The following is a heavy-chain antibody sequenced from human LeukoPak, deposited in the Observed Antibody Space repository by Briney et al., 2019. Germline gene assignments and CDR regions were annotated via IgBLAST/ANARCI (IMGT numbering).Heavy chain of an antibody. CDR1: GDSITSDYY. V-gene: IGHV4-38-2*02. J-gene: IGHJ3*02. CDR2: IYHSGNT. D-gene: IGHD5-18*01. Sequence: SETLSLTCTVTGDSITSDYYWGWIRQPPGKGLECIGSIYHSGNTFYNPSLKSRLTISVDTSKNQFSLKLTSVTAADTAVYYCARDTYGYAAFDIWGRGTMVTVSS. CDR3: ARDTYGYAAFDI.